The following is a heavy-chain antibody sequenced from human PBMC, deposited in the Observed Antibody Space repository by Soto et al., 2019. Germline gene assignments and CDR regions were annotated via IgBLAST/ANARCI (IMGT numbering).Heavy chain of an antibody. D-gene: IGHD4-17*01. CDR1: GGTFSSYT. Sequence: QVQLVQSGAEVKKPGSSVKVSCKASGGTFSSYTISWVRQAPGQGLEWMGRIIPILGIANYAQKFQGRVTITADKSTSTAYMELSSLRSEDTAVYYCARGGEHDYGDYLEDWYFDLWGRGTLVTVSS. CDR3: ARGGEHDYGDYLEDWYFDL. J-gene: IGHJ2*01. V-gene: IGHV1-69*02. CDR2: IIPILGIA.